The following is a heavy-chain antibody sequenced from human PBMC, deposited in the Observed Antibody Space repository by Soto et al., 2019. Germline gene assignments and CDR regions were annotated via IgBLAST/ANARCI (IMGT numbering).Heavy chain of an antibody. V-gene: IGHV1-46*01. CDR3: AGKGTTIFGVVIMSAGGRPSSDAFDI. CDR2: INPSGGST. Sequence: EASVKVSCKASGYTFSSYYMHWVRQAPGQGLEWMGVINPSGGSTSYAQKFQGRVTMTRDTSTSTVYMELSSLRSEDTAVYYCAGKGTTIFGVVIMSAGGRPSSDAFDIWGQGTMVTVSS. J-gene: IGHJ3*02. D-gene: IGHD3-3*01. CDR1: GYTFSSYY.